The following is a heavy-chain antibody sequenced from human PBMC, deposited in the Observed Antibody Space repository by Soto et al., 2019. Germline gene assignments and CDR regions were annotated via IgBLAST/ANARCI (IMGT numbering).Heavy chain of an antibody. J-gene: IGHJ6*03. CDR2: VIPIQGKA. Sequence: SVKVSCKASGGSFTSYSFTWVRQAPGQGLEWMGRVIPIQGKADYALKFQDRVTITADRSTRTVYMELTSLRPEDTAVYFCAKSLLFVDHGYMDVWGKGTTVTVSS. CDR3: AKSLLFVDHGYMDV. V-gene: IGHV1-69*02. D-gene: IGHD2-21*01. CDR1: GGSFTSYS.